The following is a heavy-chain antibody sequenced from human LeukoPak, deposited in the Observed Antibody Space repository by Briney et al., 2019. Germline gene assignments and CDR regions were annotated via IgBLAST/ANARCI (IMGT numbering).Heavy chain of an antibody. J-gene: IGHJ4*02. CDR2: ISSSGSTI. CDR1: GFTFSDYY. CDR3: ARDSIPVLRYFDWLSYDY. Sequence: PGGSLRLSCAASGFTFSDYYMSWIRQAPGKGLEWVSYISSSGSTIYYADSVKGRFTISRDNAKNSLYLQMNSLRAEDTAVYYCARDSIPVLRYFDWLSYDYWGQGTLVTVSS. D-gene: IGHD3-9*01. V-gene: IGHV3-11*04.